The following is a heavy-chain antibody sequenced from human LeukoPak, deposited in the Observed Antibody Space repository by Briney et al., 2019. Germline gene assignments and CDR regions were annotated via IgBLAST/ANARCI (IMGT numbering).Heavy chain of an antibody. CDR1: GYSFTSYW. CDR3: ARHRITMVRGVIIPYYYYYMDV. J-gene: IGHJ6*03. V-gene: IGHV5-51*01. CDR2: IYPGDSDT. Sequence: GESLKISCKGSGYSFTSYWIGWVRQMPGKGLEWMGIIYPGDSDTRYSPSFQGQVTISADKSISTAYLRWSSLKASDTAMYYCARHRITMVRGVIIPYYYYYMDVWGKGTTVTVSS. D-gene: IGHD3-10*01.